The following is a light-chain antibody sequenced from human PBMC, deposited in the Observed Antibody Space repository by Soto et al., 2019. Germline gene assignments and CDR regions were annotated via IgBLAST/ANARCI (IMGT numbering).Light chain of an antibody. CDR2: GVS. CDR1: QTVNANF. V-gene: IGKV3-20*01. Sequence: EIVLTHSPCTLSLSPVERATVYCSSSQTVNANFLAWYQQKPGQAPRLLIYGVSNRAPGIPDRFSGSGSGTDITLTISRLEPEDFAVYYCHQSGDPPTFGQGTKVDIK. CDR3: HQSGDPPT. J-gene: IGKJ1*01.